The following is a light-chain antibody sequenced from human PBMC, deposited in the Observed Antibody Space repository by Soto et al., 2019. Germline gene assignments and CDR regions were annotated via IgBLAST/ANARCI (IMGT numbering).Light chain of an antibody. CDR1: SSDIGGYNS. J-gene: IGLJ2*01. Sequence: QSALTQPASVSGSPGQSITISCTETSSDIGGYNSVSWYQQHPGKAPKLMIYEVSNRPSGVSNRFSGSKSGNTASLTISGLQTEDEADYYCSSYTSSVTLVVFGGGTKLTVL. CDR3: SSYTSSVTLVV. V-gene: IGLV2-14*01. CDR2: EVS.